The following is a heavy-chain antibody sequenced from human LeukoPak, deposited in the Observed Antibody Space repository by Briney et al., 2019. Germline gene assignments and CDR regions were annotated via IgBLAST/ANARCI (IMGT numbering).Heavy chain of an antibody. CDR3: ARDYSHYCSSTSCSFYFDY. J-gene: IGHJ4*02. V-gene: IGHV1-18*01. D-gene: IGHD2-2*01. Sequence: ASVKDSCKASGYTFTNYGITWVRQAPGQGLEWMGWISAYNGNTRYAQKFQGRVTMTTDTSTSTAYLELRSLRSDDTAIYYCARDYSHYCSSTSCSFYFDYWGQGTLVTVSS. CDR1: GYTFTNYG. CDR2: ISAYNGNT.